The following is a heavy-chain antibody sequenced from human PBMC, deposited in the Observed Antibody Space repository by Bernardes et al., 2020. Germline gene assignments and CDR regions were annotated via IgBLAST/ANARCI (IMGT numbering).Heavy chain of an antibody. CDR3: ARDRSGSETVGWFDP. D-gene: IGHD3-10*01. Sequence: GGSLRLSCAASGFTVSSNYMSWVRQAPGKGLEWVSVIYSGGSTYYADSVKGRFTISRDNSKNTLYLQMNSLRAEDTAVYYCARDRSGSETVGWFDPWGQGTLVTVSS. CDR2: IYSGGST. CDR1: GFTVSSNY. J-gene: IGHJ5*02. V-gene: IGHV3-53*01.